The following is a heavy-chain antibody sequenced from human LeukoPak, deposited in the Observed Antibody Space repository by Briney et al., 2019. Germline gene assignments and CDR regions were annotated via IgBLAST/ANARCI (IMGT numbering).Heavy chain of an antibody. Sequence: PSETLSLTCTVSGGSISSSSYYWGWIRQPPGKGLEWIGEIYHSGSTNYNPSLKSRVTISVDKSKNQFSLKLSSVTAADTAVYYCARGARYMDVWGKGTTVTVSS. J-gene: IGHJ6*03. CDR1: GGSISSSSYY. CDR2: IYHSGST. V-gene: IGHV4-39*07. CDR3: ARGARYMDV.